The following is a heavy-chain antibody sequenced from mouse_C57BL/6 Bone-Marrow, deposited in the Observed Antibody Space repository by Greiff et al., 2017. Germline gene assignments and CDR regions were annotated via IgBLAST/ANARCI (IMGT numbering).Heavy chain of an antibody. V-gene: IGHV5-6*01. CDR3: ARRRGFAY. J-gene: IGHJ3*01. CDR2: ISSGGSYT. Sequence: EVQVVESGGDLVKPGGSLKLSCAASGFTFSSYGMSWVRQTPDKRLEWVATISSGGSYTYYPDSVKGRFTISRDNAKNSLYLQMSSLKSEDTAMYYCARRRGFAYGGQGTLVTVSA. CDR1: GFTFSSYG.